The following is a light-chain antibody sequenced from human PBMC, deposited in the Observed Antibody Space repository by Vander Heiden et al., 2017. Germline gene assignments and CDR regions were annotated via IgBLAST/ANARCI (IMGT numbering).Light chain of an antibody. Sequence: DIVMTQSPDSLPVSLGAGATIVSKSSQAVFPISHNKNYLDWYQQKAGQPPKLLIYWASTRESGVPERFSGSGSGTDFTLTISSLQAEDVAVYHCQQYYTTPPGFGGGTKVEIK. V-gene: IGKV4-1*01. CDR1: QAVFPISHNKNY. CDR3: QQYYTTPPG. CDR2: WAS. J-gene: IGKJ4*01.